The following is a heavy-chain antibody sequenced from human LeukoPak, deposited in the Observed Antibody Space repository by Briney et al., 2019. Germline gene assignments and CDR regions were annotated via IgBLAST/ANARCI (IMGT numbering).Heavy chain of an antibody. CDR2: MNPNSGNT. CDR1: GYTFTSYD. Sequence: GASVKVSCKASGYTFTSYDINWVRQAAGQGLEWMGWMNPNSGNTGYAQKFQGRVTMTRNTSISTAYMELSSLRSEDTAVYYCARVKPGRFPFDYWGQGTLVTASS. V-gene: IGHV1-8*01. CDR3: ARVKPGRFPFDY. J-gene: IGHJ4*02.